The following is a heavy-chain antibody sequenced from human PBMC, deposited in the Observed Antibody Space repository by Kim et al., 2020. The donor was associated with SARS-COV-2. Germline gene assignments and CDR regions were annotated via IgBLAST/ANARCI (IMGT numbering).Heavy chain of an antibody. V-gene: IGHV4-59*02. D-gene: IGHD5-18*01. J-gene: IGHJ6*02. CDR3: ARYSAMANYSYGVGV. Sequence: SETLSLTCSVSGGSVSSYFWSWIRQAPGKGLEWIGYVSYTGNTDYNPSLQSRVTISIDTSKDQFFLQMTSVTAADTAIYYFARYSAMANYSYGVGVWG. CDR1: GGSVSSYF. CDR2: VSYTGNT.